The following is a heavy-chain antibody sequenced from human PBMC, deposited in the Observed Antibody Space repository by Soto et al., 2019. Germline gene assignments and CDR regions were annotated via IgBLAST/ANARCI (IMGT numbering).Heavy chain of an antibody. CDR3: ARDLVRYGDYEINYFDY. Sequence: PGGSLRLSCAASGFTFSSYSMNWVRQAPGKGLEWVSYISSSSSTIYYADSVKGRFTISRDNAKNSLYLQMNSLRDEDTAVYYCARDLVRYGDYEINYFDYWGQGTLVTVSS. CDR2: ISSSSSTI. D-gene: IGHD4-17*01. V-gene: IGHV3-48*02. J-gene: IGHJ4*02. CDR1: GFTFSSYS.